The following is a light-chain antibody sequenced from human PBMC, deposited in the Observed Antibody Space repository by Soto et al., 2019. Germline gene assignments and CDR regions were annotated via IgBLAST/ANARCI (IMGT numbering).Light chain of an antibody. CDR3: QQRSNWHLT. J-gene: IGKJ4*01. CDR2: DAS. CDR1: QSVSSY. V-gene: IGKV3D-11*02. Sequence: EIVLTQSPATLSLSPGERATLSCRASQSVSSYLAWYQQKPGQAPRLLIYDASNRATGIPARFSGSGPGTDFTLTISSLEPEAFAVYYCQQRSNWHLTFGGGTKVEIK.